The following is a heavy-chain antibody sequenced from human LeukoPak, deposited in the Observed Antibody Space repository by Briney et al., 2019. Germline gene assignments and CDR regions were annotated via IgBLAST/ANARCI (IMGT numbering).Heavy chain of an antibody. D-gene: IGHD5-24*01. V-gene: IGHV4-59*01. CDR2: IYYSGST. J-gene: IGHJ5*02. CDR1: GGSISSYY. CDR3: ARDRGYKLDP. Sequence: PSETLSLTCTVSGGSISSYYWSWIRQPPGKGLEWIGYIYYSGSTNYNPSLKSRVTISVDTSKNQFSLKLSSVTAADTAVYYCARDRGYKLDPWGQGTLVTGSS.